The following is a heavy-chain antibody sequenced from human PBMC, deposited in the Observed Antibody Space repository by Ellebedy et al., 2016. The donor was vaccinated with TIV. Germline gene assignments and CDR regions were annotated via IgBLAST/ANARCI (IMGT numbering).Heavy chain of an antibody. CDR3: ARIRKLGDYGENYYYYYGMDV. Sequence: SWIRQPPGKALEWLALIDWDDDKYYSTSLKTRLTISKDTSKNQVVLTMTNMDPVDTATYYCARIRKLGDYGENYYYYYGMDVWGQGTTVTVSS. D-gene: IGHD4-17*01. V-gene: IGHV2-70*01. CDR2: IDWDDDK. J-gene: IGHJ6*02.